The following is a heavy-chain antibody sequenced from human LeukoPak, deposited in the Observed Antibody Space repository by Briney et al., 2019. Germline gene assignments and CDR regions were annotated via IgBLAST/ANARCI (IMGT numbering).Heavy chain of an antibody. CDR2: IYTSGST. Sequence: SETLSLTCTVSGGSISSSSYYWSWIRQPAGTGLEWIGRIYTSGSTNYNPSLKSRVTMSVDTSKNQFSLKLSSVTAADTAVYYCARVSSSSSPNFWFDPWGQGTLVTVSS. J-gene: IGHJ5*02. CDR1: GGSISSSSYY. D-gene: IGHD6-13*01. CDR3: ARVSSSSSPNFWFDP. V-gene: IGHV4-61*02.